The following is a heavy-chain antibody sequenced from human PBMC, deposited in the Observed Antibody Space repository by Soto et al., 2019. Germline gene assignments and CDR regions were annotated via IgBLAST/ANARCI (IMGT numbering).Heavy chain of an antibody. Sequence: ASLKVSCKASGYRFFDYYIHWVRQAPVQGLEWMGILNPKGGESKYAQKFQGRVTMTRDTSISTAYMELSRLRSDDTAVYYCARRTRLGAFDIWGQGTMVTVSS. CDR3: ARRTRLGAFDI. J-gene: IGHJ3*02. CDR2: LNPKGGES. V-gene: IGHV1-2*02. CDR1: GYRFFDYY.